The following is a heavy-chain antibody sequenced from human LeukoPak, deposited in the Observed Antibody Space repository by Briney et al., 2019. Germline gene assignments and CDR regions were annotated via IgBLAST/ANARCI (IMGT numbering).Heavy chain of an antibody. D-gene: IGHD5-24*01. J-gene: IGHJ4*02. V-gene: IGHV3-13*01. CDR1: GFTFSSYA. CDR2: LGTAGDT. CDR3: ARQSTPHGNFDY. Sequence: GGSLRLSCAASGFTFSSYAMHWVRQPAGKGLEWVSALGTAGDTFYPGSVKGRFTISRDNAKKSLFLQMSSLRAEDTAIYYCARQSTPHGNFDYWGQGTLVTVSS.